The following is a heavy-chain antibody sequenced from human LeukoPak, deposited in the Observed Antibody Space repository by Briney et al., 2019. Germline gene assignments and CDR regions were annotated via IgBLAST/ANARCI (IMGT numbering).Heavy chain of an antibody. CDR3: ARATIGIVGFFDY. CDR2: IYTSGST. Sequence: SETLSLTCTVSGGSISSGSYYWSWIRKPAGKGLEWIGRIYTSGSTNYNPSLKSRVTISVDTSKNQFSLKLSSVTAADTAVYYCARATIGIVGFFDYWGQGTLVTVSS. D-gene: IGHD3-22*01. J-gene: IGHJ4*02. CDR1: GGSISSGSYY. V-gene: IGHV4-61*02.